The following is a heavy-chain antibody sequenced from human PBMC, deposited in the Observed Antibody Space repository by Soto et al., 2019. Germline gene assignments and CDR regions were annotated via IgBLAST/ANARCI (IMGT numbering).Heavy chain of an antibody. D-gene: IGHD6-19*01. CDR1: GGSISSYY. Sequence: SETLSLTCTVSGGSISSYYWSWIRQPAGQGLEWIGRIYTSGSTNYNPSLKSRVTMSVDTSKNQFSLKLSSVTAADTAVYSCATSGPPIAVAGGYYNGMDLWGQGTTVTVSS. J-gene: IGHJ6*02. V-gene: IGHV4-4*07. CDR2: IYTSGST. CDR3: ATSGPPIAVAGGYYNGMDL.